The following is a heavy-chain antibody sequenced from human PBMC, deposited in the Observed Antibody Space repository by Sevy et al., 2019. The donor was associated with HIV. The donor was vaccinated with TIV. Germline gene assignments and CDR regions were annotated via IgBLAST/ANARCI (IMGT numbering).Heavy chain of an antibody. J-gene: IGHJ4*02. CDR1: GFSFDAYV. V-gene: IGHV3-9*01. CDR2: ISWTGGTI. D-gene: IGHD3-9*01. Sequence: GGSLRLSCVASGFSFDAYVMHWVRQPPGKGLEWISSISWTGGTIGYADSVRGRFSISRDNADNSLYLQMNGLRTEDTAFYYCVKGRTGIVTGRDGMDSWGQGTLVTVSS. CDR3: VKGRTGIVTGRDGMDS.